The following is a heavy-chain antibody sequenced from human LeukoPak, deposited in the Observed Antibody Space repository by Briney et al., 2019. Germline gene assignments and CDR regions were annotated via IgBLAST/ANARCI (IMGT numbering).Heavy chain of an antibody. Sequence: GGSLRLSCAASGFTFSSYAMSWVRQAPGKGLEWVSAISGSGGSTYYADSVKGRFTISRDNSKSTLYLQMNSLRAEDTAVYYCAKPVRRGYCSGGSCSLYYYYYYMDVWGKGTTVTVSS. D-gene: IGHD2-15*01. J-gene: IGHJ6*03. V-gene: IGHV3-23*01. CDR2: ISGSGGST. CDR1: GFTFSSYA. CDR3: AKPVRRGYCSGGSCSLYYYYYYMDV.